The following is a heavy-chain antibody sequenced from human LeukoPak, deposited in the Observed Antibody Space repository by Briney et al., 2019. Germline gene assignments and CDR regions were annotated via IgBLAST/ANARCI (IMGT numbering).Heavy chain of an antibody. J-gene: IGHJ5*02. Sequence: ASVKVSCKGSGYTFSDYYMHWVRQAPGQGLEWMGWINPNSGGTSYAQKFQGRVTMTRDTSMSTVYMELRRLRSDDTAVYYCARVRGSRAGNCTNGVCYMPSSGWFDPWGQGTLVTVSS. CDR2: INPNSGGT. D-gene: IGHD2-8*01. V-gene: IGHV1-2*02. CDR1: GYTFSDYY. CDR3: ARVRGSRAGNCTNGVCYMPSSGWFDP.